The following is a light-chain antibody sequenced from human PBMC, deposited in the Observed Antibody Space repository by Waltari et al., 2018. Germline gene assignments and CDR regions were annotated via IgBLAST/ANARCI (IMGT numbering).Light chain of an antibody. Sequence: IQMTQSPSSLSASVGDRVTITCRASQSISSSLNWYQQIPGKAPKLLIYVASNLQSGFPSRFSGSGSGTDFSLTISSLQPEDFATYYCQQSYITTYTFGQGTKLEIK. CDR2: VAS. CDR1: QSISSS. V-gene: IGKV1-39*01. J-gene: IGKJ2*01. CDR3: QQSYITTYT.